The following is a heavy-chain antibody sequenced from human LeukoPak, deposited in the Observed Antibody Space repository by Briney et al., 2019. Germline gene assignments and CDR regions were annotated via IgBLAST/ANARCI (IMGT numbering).Heavy chain of an antibody. CDR1: GFTFSGSA. V-gene: IGHV3-73*01. D-gene: IGHD3-3*01. Sequence: PGVSLRLFCAASGFTFSGSAMHWVRQASGKGLEWVGRIRSKANNYATAYAASVKGRFTVSRDDSKNTAYLQMNSLKTEDTAVYYCTRFYDFGLDYWGQGTLVTVSS. J-gene: IGHJ4*02. CDR2: IRSKANNYAT. CDR3: TRFYDFGLDY.